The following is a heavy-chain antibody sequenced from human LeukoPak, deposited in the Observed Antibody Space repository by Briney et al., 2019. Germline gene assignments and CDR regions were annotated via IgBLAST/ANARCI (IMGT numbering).Heavy chain of an antibody. CDR1: GFTFSSYS. CDR2: ISATSSYI. CDR3: AKEKDCGGDCYLLFERPMDV. D-gene: IGHD2-21*02. Sequence: PGGSLRLSCAASGFTFSSYSMNWVRQTPGKGLEWVSPISATSSYIYYADSARGRFTISRDNAKNSLYLQMNSLRAEDTAVYYCAKEKDCGGDCYLLFERPMDVWGQGTTVTVSS. V-gene: IGHV3-21*01. J-gene: IGHJ6*02.